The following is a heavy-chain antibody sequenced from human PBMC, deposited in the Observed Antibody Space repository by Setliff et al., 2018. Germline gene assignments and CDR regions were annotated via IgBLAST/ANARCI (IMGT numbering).Heavy chain of an antibody. CDR1: GGSFSAYY. D-gene: IGHD2-15*01. J-gene: IGHJ4*02. CDR2: VNYSAST. Sequence: PSETLSLTCAVCGGSFSAYYWSWVRQPPGKGLEWIGEVNYSASTSHNPSLKRRVTISVDTSKNQFSLSLRSVTAADTAVYYCVKGGGRYHAANWGQGTLVTVSS. V-gene: IGHV4-34*01. CDR3: VKGGGRYHAAN.